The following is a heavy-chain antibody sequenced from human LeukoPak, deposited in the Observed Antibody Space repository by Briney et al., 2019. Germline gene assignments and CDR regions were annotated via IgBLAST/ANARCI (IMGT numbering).Heavy chain of an antibody. CDR3: ARERGFCSGGTCYRAFNS. D-gene: IGHD2-15*01. Sequence: ASVKVSCKSSGGTFSSYGISWVRQAPGQGLEWMGTIIPIHDIADYAHKFQGKVTITADKSTATASMELSGLRPEDTAVYYCARERGFCSGGTCYRAFNSWGQGTLVTVSS. CDR1: GGTFSSYG. CDR2: IIPIHDIA. J-gene: IGHJ5*01. V-gene: IGHV1-69*04.